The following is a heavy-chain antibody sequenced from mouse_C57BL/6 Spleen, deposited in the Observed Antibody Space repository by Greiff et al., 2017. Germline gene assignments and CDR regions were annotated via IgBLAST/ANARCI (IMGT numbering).Heavy chain of an antibody. J-gene: IGHJ3*01. V-gene: IGHV5-4*03. CDR3: ARAHYYGSSPFAY. Sequence: EVKLQESGGGLVKPGGSLKLSCAASGFTFSSYAMSWVRQTPEKRLEWVATISDGGSYTYYPDNVKGRFTISRDNAKNNLYLQMSHLKSEDTAMYYCARAHYYGSSPFAYWGQGTLVTVSA. D-gene: IGHD1-1*01. CDR2: ISDGGSYT. CDR1: GFTFSSYA.